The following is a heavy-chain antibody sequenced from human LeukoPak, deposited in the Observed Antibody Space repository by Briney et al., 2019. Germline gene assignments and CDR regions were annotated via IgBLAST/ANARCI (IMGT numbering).Heavy chain of an antibody. J-gene: IGHJ4*02. V-gene: IGHV4-34*08. CDR1: GFTFSSYS. D-gene: IGHD3-10*01. Sequence: GSLRLSCAASGFTFSSYSMNWVRQPPGKGLEWIGEINHRRSTNYNPSLKSRVTMSVDTSKNQFSLNLSSVTAADTAVYYCARSLWFGESYFDYWGQGTLVTVSS. CDR2: INHRRST. CDR3: ARSLWFGESYFDY.